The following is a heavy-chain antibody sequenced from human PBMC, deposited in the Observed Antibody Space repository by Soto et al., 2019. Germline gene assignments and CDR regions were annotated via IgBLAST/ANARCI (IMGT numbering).Heavy chain of an antibody. V-gene: IGHV4-30-2*01. CDR1: GASVTRDGYC. J-gene: IGHJ4*02. CDR2: IYHGGST. Sequence: QVQLRESGSGLVKPSQTLSLTCSVSGASVTRDGYCCTWIRQPPGKGLEFVASIYHGGSTFYNPSPWSRVTISLDRSKNQFALNLTSVTAADTAVYYCAIEVGGYSPFDDWGQGTLVTVSS. CDR3: AIEVGGYSPFDD. D-gene: IGHD5-12*01.